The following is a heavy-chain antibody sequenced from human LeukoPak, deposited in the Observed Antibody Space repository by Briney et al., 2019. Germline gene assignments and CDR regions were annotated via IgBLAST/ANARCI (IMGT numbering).Heavy chain of an antibody. CDR3: AKQGSCSGGSCYAHHFDS. J-gene: IGHJ4*02. V-gene: IGHV3-30*18. CDR1: GFTFTHYG. D-gene: IGHD2-15*01. CDR2: ISLDGSSK. Sequence: GGSLRLSCAASGFTFTHYGMHWVRQAPGKGLEWVALISLDGSSKFYADSVKGRFTISRDNSKNTLYLQMNSLRAKDTAVYHCAKQGSCSGGSCYAHHFDSWGQGTLVTVSS.